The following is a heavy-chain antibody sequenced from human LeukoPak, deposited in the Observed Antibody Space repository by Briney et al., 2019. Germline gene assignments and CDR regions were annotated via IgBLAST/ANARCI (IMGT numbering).Heavy chain of an antibody. Sequence: GASVKVSSKASGYTFTIYGISSVREAPGQGIEWMGWICAYNGNTNYAHKLQGRFTMTTDTSTSTAYMELRSLRSDDTGMYYCARGTDYDSFTGRPPYYYYMDVWGKGTMVTVSS. J-gene: IGHJ6*03. CDR2: ICAYNGNT. V-gene: IGHV1-18*01. CDR1: GYTFTIYG. D-gene: IGHD3-9*01. CDR3: ARGTDYDSFTGRPPYYYYMDV.